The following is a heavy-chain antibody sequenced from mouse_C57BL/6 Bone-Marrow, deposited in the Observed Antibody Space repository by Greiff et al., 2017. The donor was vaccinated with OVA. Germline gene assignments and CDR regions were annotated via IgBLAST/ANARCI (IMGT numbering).Heavy chain of an antibody. V-gene: IGHV5-9-1*02. D-gene: IGHD1-1*01. Sequence: DVMLVESGEGLVKPGGSLKLSCAASGFTFSSYAMSWVRQTPEKRLEWVAYISSGGDYIYYADTVKGRFTISRDNARNTLYLQMSSLKSEDTAMYYCTREGGSRAYWYFDVWGTGTTVTVSS. CDR3: TREGGSRAYWYFDV. CDR1: GFTFSSYA. J-gene: IGHJ1*03. CDR2: ISSGGDYI.